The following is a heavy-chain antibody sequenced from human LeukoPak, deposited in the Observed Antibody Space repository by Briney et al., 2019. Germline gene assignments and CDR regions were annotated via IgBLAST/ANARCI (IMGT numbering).Heavy chain of an antibody. V-gene: IGHV3-30*02. D-gene: IGHD2-2*01. CDR3: VRDLGYDDF. Sequence: GGSLRLSCTASGFRFSGSGMHWVRQAPGKGLEWVAFIRYDGTNKYYADSVKGRFTISRDNAKNTLYLQMTSLRAEDTAVYYCVRDLGYDDFWGQGTLVTVSS. CDR2: IRYDGTNK. CDR1: GFRFSGSG. J-gene: IGHJ4*02.